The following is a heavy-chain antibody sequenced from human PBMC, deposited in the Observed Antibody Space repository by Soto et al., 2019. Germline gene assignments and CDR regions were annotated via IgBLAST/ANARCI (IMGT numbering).Heavy chain of an antibody. CDR3: ANNVGWLLDYHYYMDV. J-gene: IGHJ6*03. CDR2: ISGSGGST. D-gene: IGHD2-15*01. CDR1: GFTFSSYA. V-gene: IGHV3-23*01. Sequence: PGGSLRLSCAASGFTFSSYAMSWVRQAPGKGLEWVSAISGSGGSTYYADSVKGRFTISRDNSKNTLYLQMNSLRAEDAAVYYCANNVGWLLDYHYYMDVWGKGTTVTVSS.